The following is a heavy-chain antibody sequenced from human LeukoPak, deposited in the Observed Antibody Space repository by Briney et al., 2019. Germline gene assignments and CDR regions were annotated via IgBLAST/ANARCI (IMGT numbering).Heavy chain of an antibody. CDR1: GFTLSDYY. V-gene: IGHV3-11*04. CDR2: INGGGNLM. Sequence: GGSLRLSYTVSGFTLSDYYMSWIRQAPDKGLEWLSYINGGGNLMYYADSVKGRFSISRDDAKNSLFLQMNSLRAEDTAVYYCARGSIFGVAHFGFWGQGSLVTVSS. D-gene: IGHD3-3*02. J-gene: IGHJ4*02. CDR3: ARGSIFGVAHFGF.